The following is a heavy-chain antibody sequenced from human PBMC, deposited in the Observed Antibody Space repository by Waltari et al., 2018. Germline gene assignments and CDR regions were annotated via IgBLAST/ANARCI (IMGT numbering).Heavy chain of an antibody. D-gene: IGHD5-12*01. J-gene: IGHJ4*02. V-gene: IGHV3-7*01. CDR2: IKEDGSEE. CDR1: GFMFSTNW. Sequence: VKLVDSGGGLVQPGGSLRLSRAASGFMFSTNWLSWVRQAPGKGLEWVANIKEDGSEEYYVDSVKGRFTISRDNAKTSLYLQMNSLRVEDTAVYYCARDGDGYPDWGQGSLVIVSS. CDR3: ARDGDGYPD.